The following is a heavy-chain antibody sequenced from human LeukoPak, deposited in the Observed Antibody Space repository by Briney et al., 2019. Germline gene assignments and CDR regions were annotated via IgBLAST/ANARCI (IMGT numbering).Heavy chain of an antibody. Sequence: GESLKISCKGLGYNFTRYWIGWVRQMPGKGLEWMGIIYPGDSDTRYSPSFQGQVTISADRSISTAYLQWSSLKASDTAMYYCARHETGPYFDYWGQGTLVTVSS. D-gene: IGHD1-1*01. J-gene: IGHJ4*02. CDR3: ARHETGPYFDY. CDR2: IYPGDSDT. CDR1: GYNFTRYW. V-gene: IGHV5-51*01.